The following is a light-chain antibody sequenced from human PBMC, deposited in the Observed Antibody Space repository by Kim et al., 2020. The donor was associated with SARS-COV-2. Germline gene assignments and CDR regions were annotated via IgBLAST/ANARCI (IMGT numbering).Light chain of an antibody. Sequence: SYELTQPPSVCVSPGQTASITCSGDKLGDKYASWYQQKPGQSPVVVIFRDNRRPSGIPERFSGSNSGNTATLTISGTQAMDEADYYCQAWDSSIYVFGTGTKVTVL. CDR2: RDN. CDR3: QAWDSSIYV. V-gene: IGLV3-1*01. J-gene: IGLJ1*01. CDR1: KLGDKY.